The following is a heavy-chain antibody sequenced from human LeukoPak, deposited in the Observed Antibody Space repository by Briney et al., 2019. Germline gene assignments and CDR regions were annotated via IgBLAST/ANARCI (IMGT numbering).Heavy chain of an antibody. D-gene: IGHD3-3*01. J-gene: IGHJ4*02. CDR2: ILYDGINK. CDR3: ARLGDFWSGYLDY. V-gene: IGHV3-30*03. Sequence: PGGSLRLSCAASGFTFSSYGVHWVRQAPGKGLEWVAVILYDGINKYYADSVKGRFTISRDNSKNTLYLQMNSLRAEDTAVYYCARLGDFWSGYLDYWGQGTLVTVSS. CDR1: GFTFSSYG.